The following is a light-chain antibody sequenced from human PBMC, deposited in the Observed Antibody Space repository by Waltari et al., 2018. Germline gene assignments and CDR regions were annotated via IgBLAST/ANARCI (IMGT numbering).Light chain of an antibody. Sequence: QLVLTHSPSASASLGASVKLTCTLSSGPSSNVIAWLQQQPEKGPRYLMKVNSDGSHSKGDKIPDRFSGSSSGTEHYLTISSLQSEDEADYYCQTGGHGTWVFGGGTKLTVL. V-gene: IGLV4-69*01. CDR2: VNSDGSH. CDR1: SGPSSNV. CDR3: QTGGHGTWV. J-gene: IGLJ3*02.